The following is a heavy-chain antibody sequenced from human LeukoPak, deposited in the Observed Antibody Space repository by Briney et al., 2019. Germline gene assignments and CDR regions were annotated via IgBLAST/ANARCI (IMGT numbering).Heavy chain of an antibody. V-gene: IGHV3-23*01. J-gene: IGHJ4*02. CDR2: ISGSAGST. CDR3: AKDSLVGGWLVGYSFDS. Sequence: GGSLRLSCTASGFSFSSYGMSWVRQAPGKGLEWVSAISGSAGSTYYADSVKGRFTISRDNSQNTLYLQMNSLRVEDTAVYFCAKDSLVGGWLVGYSFDSWGQGTLVTVSS. D-gene: IGHD6-19*01. CDR1: GFSFSSYG.